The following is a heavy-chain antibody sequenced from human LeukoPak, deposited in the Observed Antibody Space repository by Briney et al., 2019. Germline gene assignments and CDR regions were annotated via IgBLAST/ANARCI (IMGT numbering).Heavy chain of an antibody. V-gene: IGHV3-33*08. CDR1: GFTFSSYA. CDR3: ARGMGDSHDY. J-gene: IGHJ4*02. Sequence: GGSLRLSCAASGFTFSSYAMSWVRQAPGKGLEWVAVKWYDGSNKYYADSVKGRFTISRDNSKNTLYLQMNSLRAEDTAVCYCARGMGDSHDYWGQGTLVTVSS. D-gene: IGHD2-21*02. CDR2: KWYDGSNK.